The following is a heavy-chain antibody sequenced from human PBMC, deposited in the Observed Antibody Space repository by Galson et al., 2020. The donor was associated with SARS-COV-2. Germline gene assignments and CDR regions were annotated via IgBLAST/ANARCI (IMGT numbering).Heavy chain of an antibody. CDR1: GYSVSTKNN. J-gene: IGHJ2*01. V-gene: IGHV4-38-2*02. CDR2: IYHSGRT. Sequence: AETLSLTCTVSGYSVSTKNNWCVGRVAAGKGEGGIGSIYHSGRTDYNRSLESRVTISIDTSRNQFYLTLDSVTAADTAFYYCARQGVNLIVLVTVPGWFFDLWGRGTLVTVSS. CDR3: ARQGVNLIVLVTVPGWFFDL. D-gene: IGHD2-21*02.